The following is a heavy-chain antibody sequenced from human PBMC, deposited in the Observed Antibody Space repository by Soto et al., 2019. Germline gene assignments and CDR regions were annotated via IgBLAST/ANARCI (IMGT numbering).Heavy chain of an antibody. Sequence: GASVKVSCKASGGTFSSYAISWVRQAPGQGLEWMGGIIPIFGTANYAQKFQGRVTITADESTSTAYMELSSLRSEDTAVYYCARGERGVVVVPAAMRVPWLYYYGMDVWGQGTTVTVSS. J-gene: IGHJ6*02. CDR3: ARGERGVVVVPAAMRVPWLYYYGMDV. CDR1: GGTFSSYA. V-gene: IGHV1-69*13. CDR2: IIPIFGTA. D-gene: IGHD2-2*01.